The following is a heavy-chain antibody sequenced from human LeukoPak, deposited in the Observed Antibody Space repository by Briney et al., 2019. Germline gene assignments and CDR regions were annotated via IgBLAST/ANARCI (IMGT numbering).Heavy chain of an antibody. D-gene: IGHD3-10*01. J-gene: IGHJ5*02. V-gene: IGHV4-39*01. CDR1: GGSLNSPNYY. Sequence: SETLSLTCIVSGGSLNSPNYYWGWIRQPPGKGVEWIGTIYYSATTYYNPSLKSRLTISVDTSKNQFSLKLTSVTAADTAVYYCARHDYYGSLNWFDPWGQGTLITVSS. CDR2: IYYSATT. CDR3: ARHDYYGSLNWFDP.